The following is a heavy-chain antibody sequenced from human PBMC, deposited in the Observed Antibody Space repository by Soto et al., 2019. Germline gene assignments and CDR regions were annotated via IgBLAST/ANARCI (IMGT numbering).Heavy chain of an antibody. Sequence: VGSLRLSCAASGFTFPADYMTWFRQAPGKGLEWVASIKSDGSEQYYVDSVNGRFTISRDNAKQALYLQMNSLRAGDTALYYCSRENWFQDYWGQGTLVTVSS. CDR2: IKSDGSEQ. J-gene: IGHJ4*02. CDR1: GFTFPADY. D-gene: IGHD3-10*01. V-gene: IGHV3-7*03. CDR3: SRENWFQDY.